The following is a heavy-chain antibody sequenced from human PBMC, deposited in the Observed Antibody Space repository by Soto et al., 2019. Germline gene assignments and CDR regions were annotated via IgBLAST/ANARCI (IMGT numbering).Heavy chain of an antibody. D-gene: IGHD3-22*01. Sequence: GSLRLSCAASGFTFSSYGMHWVRQAPGKGLEWVAVIWYDGSNKYYADSVKGRFTISRDNSKNTLYLQMNSLRAEDTAVYYCASEHGYYYDSSGYPCFDYWGQGTLVTVSS. J-gene: IGHJ4*02. CDR2: IWYDGSNK. V-gene: IGHV3-33*08. CDR1: GFTFSSYG. CDR3: ASEHGYYYDSSGYPCFDY.